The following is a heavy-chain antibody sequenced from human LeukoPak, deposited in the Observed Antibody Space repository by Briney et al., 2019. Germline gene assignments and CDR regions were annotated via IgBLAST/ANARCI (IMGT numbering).Heavy chain of an antibody. D-gene: IGHD2-21*01. CDR1: GFTFSSYW. V-gene: IGHV3-23*01. CDR2: IDKIGVGT. CDR3: AKDYVVGSIDY. Sequence: GGSLRLSCAASGFTFSSYWMSWIRQAPGKGLEWVSSIDKIGVGTYYADSVRGRFTISRDNSKNTLFLQMNSLRAEDSAVYYCAKDYVVGSIDYWGQGTLVTVSS. J-gene: IGHJ4*02.